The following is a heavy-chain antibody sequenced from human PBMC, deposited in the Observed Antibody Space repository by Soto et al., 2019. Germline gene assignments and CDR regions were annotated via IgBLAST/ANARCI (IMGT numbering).Heavy chain of an antibody. Sequence: EVQLLQSGGGLVQLGGSQRLSCAVSGFTFTSYSMTWVRQTPGKGLEWVAAVNPGGYSTYYADSVKGRFTISRDNSNKTLYLQMNSLRAEDTAVYYCAKDLRAGSGYDFDYRDQGTLVTVSS. V-gene: IGHV3-23*01. J-gene: IGHJ4*02. CDR2: VNPGGYST. CDR1: GFTFTSYS. CDR3: AKDLRAGSGYDFDY. D-gene: IGHD5-12*01.